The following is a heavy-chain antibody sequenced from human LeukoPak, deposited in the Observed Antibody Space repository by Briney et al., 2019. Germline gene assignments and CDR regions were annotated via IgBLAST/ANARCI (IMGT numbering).Heavy chain of an antibody. J-gene: IGHJ3*02. Sequence: GGSLRLSCAASGFTFSTYWMSWVRQAPGKGLEWVANINQDGGEKYYVDSVKGRFTISRDNAKKSPYLQMNSLRAEDTAVYYCARDTRYCVSTSCYRGAFDIWGQGTMVSVSS. CDR2: INQDGGEK. V-gene: IGHV3-7*01. CDR1: GFTFSTYW. CDR3: ARDTRYCVSTSCYRGAFDI. D-gene: IGHD2-2*02.